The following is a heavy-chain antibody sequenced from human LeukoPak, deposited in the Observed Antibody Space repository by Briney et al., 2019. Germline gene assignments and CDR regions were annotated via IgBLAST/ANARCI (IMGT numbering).Heavy chain of an antibody. Sequence: GGSLRLSCTASGFTFGDYAMSWFRQAPGKGLEWVGFIRIKTYGGTTEYAASVKGRFTISRDDSKSIAYLQMNSLKTEDTAVYYCTTLDCSSTSCYSPYGMDVRGQGTTFTVSS. CDR1: GFTFGDYA. CDR2: IRIKTYGGTT. V-gene: IGHV3-49*03. CDR3: TTLDCSSTSCYSPYGMDV. D-gene: IGHD2-2*02. J-gene: IGHJ6*02.